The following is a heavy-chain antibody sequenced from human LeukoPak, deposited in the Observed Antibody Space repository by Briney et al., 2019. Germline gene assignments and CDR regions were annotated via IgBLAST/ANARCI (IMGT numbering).Heavy chain of an antibody. D-gene: IGHD3-9*01. CDR3: ARETDARYFDWLLPGRAFDI. CDR2: IYTSGST. J-gene: IGHJ3*02. V-gene: IGHV4-61*02. CDR1: GGSISSGSYY. Sequence: SQTLSLTCTVSGGSISSGSYYWSWIRQPAGKGLEWIGRIYTSGSTNYNPSLKSRVTISVDTSKNQFSLKLSSVTAADTAVYYCARETDARYFDWLLPGRAFDIWGQGTMVTVSS.